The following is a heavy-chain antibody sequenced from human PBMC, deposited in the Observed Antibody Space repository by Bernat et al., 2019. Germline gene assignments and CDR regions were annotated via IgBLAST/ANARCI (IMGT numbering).Heavy chain of an antibody. CDR2: ISYDESNK. CDR3: AKEGLERRSDWFDP. V-gene: IGHV3-30*04. J-gene: IGHJ5*02. D-gene: IGHD1-1*01. Sequence: QVQLVESGGGVVQPGRSLRLSCAVSGFTFSSYAMHWVRQAPGKGLEWVAIISYDESNKYYADSVKGRFTISRDNSKNTLYLQMNSLRAEDTAVYYCAKEGLERRSDWFDPWGQGTLVTVSS. CDR1: GFTFSSYA.